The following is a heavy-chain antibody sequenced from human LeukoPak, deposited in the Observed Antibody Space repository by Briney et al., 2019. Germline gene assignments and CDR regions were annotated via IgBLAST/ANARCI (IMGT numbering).Heavy chain of an antibody. D-gene: IGHD3-10*01. CDR3: ARLLLWFGEFDY. CDR2: INHSGST. Sequence: PSETLSLTCAVYGGSFSGYYWSWIRQPPGKGLEWIGEINHSGSTNYNPSLKSRVTISVDTSKNQFSLKLSSVTAADTAVYYCARLLLWFGEFDYWGQGTLVTVSS. CDR1: GGSFSGYY. V-gene: IGHV4-34*01. J-gene: IGHJ4*02.